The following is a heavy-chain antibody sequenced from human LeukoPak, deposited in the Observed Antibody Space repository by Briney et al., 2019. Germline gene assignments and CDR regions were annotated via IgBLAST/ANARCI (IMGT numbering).Heavy chain of an antibody. CDR3: ARGDRVGVTTGHFDY. J-gene: IGHJ4*02. D-gene: IGHD1-26*01. CDR2: IKQDGSET. V-gene: IGHV3-7*03. Sequence: PGGSLRLSCVISGFTSSSYWVTWVRQAPGKGLEWVANIKQDGSETYYVDSVKGRFTISRDNAKDSVFLQMNSLRAEDTAVYYCARGDRVGVTTGHFDYWGQGTLVTVSS. CDR1: GFTSSSYW.